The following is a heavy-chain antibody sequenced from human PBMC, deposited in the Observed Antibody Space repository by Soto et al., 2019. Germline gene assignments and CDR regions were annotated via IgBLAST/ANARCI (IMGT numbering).Heavy chain of an antibody. CDR3: ARDDLSVVVPAAALGYFDY. CDR2: ISAYNGNT. CDR1: GYTFTSYG. V-gene: IGHV1-18*01. D-gene: IGHD2-2*01. Sequence: QVQLVQSGAEVKKPGASVKVSCKASGYTFTSYGISWVRQAPGQGLEWMGWISAYNGNTNYAQKLQGRVTKTTDTSTSTAYMELRSLRSDDTAVYYCARDDLSVVVPAAALGYFDYWGQGTLVTVSS. J-gene: IGHJ4*02.